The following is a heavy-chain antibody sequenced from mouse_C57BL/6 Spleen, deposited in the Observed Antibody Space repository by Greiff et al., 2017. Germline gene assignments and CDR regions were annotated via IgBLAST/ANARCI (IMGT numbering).Heavy chain of an antibody. CDR3: ASAARDDAMDY. CDR1: GFNIKDYY. CDR2: IDPEDGET. V-gene: IGHV14-2*01. Sequence: VQLQQSGAELVKPGASVKLSCKASGFNIKDYYMHWVKQRTEQGLEWIGRIDPEDGETKYAPTVQGKATITADTSSNTAYLQLSSLPSADTAVYYCASAARDDAMDYWGQGTSGTVAS. J-gene: IGHJ4*01. D-gene: IGHD3-3*01.